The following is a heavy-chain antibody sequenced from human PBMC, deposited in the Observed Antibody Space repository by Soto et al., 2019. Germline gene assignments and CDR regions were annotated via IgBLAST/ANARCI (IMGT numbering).Heavy chain of an antibody. D-gene: IGHD1-1*01. CDR1: GFTFSTYA. CDR3: AKPPQSYMHTTSVVFDY. Sequence: PGGSLRLSCAASGFTFSTYAMSWVRQAPGKGLEWVSIISASGGITYYADSVKGRFTISRDSYKNTLYLQMNSLRVEDTAVYYCAKPPQSYMHTTSVVFDYWGHGTLVTVSS. J-gene: IGHJ4*01. V-gene: IGHV3-23*01. CDR2: ISASGGIT.